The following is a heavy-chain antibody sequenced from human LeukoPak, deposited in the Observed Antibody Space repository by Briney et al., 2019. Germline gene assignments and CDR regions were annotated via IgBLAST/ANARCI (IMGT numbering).Heavy chain of an antibody. V-gene: IGHV3-48*02. D-gene: IGHD3-10*01. CDR2: ISSSSSTI. CDR3: ARDGGYGSGSYGY. Sequence: AGGSLRLSCAASGFTFSDYTMNWVRQAPGKGPEWVSYISSSSSTIHYADPVKGRFTISRDNAKNSLYLQMNSLRDEDTAVYYCARDGGYGSGSYGYWGQGTLVIVSS. CDR1: GFTFSDYT. J-gene: IGHJ4*02.